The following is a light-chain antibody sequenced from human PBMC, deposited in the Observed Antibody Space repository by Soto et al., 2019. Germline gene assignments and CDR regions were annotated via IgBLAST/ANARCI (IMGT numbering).Light chain of an antibody. CDR1: RNIGRW. CDR3: QQYNSYSWT. CDR2: HAS. J-gene: IGKJ1*01. Sequence: DIQMTQSPSTLSASIGDRVTICGRASRNIGRWLAWYQQKPGTAPNLLIYHASNLRGGVPSRFSGGGSGTEFTLTISSLQPDDIATYSCQQYNSYSWTFGQGTKVDIK. V-gene: IGKV1-5*01.